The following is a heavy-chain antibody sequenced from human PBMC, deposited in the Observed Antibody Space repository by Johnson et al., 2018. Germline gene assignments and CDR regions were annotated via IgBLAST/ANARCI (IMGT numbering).Heavy chain of an antibody. CDR2: MTGNGART. CDR1: GFTFSRFG. J-gene: IGHJ6*03. Sequence: EVQLVETGGGLVEPGGSLRLSCAASGFTFSRFGMTWVRPAPGKGLEWVSSMTGNGARTYYADSVKGRFTISRDNPKNPLYLQLTSLRAEDTAVYHCAKDDSFDPRDHMDVWGKGTTVTVSS. CDR3: AKDDSFDPRDHMDV. D-gene: IGHD3-22*01. V-gene: IGHV3-23*04.